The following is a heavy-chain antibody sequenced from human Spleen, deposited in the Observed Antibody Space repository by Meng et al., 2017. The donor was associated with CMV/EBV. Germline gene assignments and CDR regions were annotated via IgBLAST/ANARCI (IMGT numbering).Heavy chain of an antibody. V-gene: IGHV3-74*01. D-gene: IGHD3-3*01. J-gene: IGHJ4*02. Sequence: GESLKISCAASGLTVSNNYMSWVRQAPGKGLVWVSRINSDGSSTSYADSVKGRFTISRDNAKNTLYLQMNSLRAEDTAVYYCARGDSGYHDFWSGYSFWGQGTLVTVSS. CDR2: INSDGSST. CDR3: ARGDSGYHDFWSGYSF. CDR1: GLTVSNNY.